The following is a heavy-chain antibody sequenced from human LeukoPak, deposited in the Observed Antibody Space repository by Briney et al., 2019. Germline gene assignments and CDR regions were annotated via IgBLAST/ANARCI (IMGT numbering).Heavy chain of an antibody. J-gene: IGHJ4*02. V-gene: IGHV1-2*02. CDR3: ARDLDD. Sequence: RASVKVSCKASGYRFNSYGISWVRQAPGQGLEWMGWINPNSGGTNYAQKFQGRVTMTRDTSISTAYMELSRLRSDDTAVYYCARDLDDWGQGTLVTVSS. CDR1: GYRFNSYG. CDR2: INPNSGGT.